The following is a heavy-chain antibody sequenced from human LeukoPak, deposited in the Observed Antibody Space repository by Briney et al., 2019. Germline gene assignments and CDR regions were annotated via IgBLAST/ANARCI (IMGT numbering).Heavy chain of an antibody. V-gene: IGHV3-23*01. Sequence: GGSLRLSCAASGFTFSNAWMSWVRQAPGKGLEWVSAISGSGGSTYYADSVKGRFTISRDNSKNTLYLQMNSLRAEDTAVYYCAKDHHLSSSWYLDAFDIWGQGTMVTVSS. CDR1: GFTFSNAW. CDR3: AKDHHLSSSWYLDAFDI. D-gene: IGHD6-13*01. CDR2: ISGSGGST. J-gene: IGHJ3*02.